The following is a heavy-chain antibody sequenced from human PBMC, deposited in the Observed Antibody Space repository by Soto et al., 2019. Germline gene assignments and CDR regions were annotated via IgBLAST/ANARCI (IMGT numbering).Heavy chain of an antibody. CDR2: INPSGGST. V-gene: IGHV1-46*01. D-gene: IGHD3-22*01. J-gene: IGHJ6*02. CDR3: ASLDYYDSSGKDRYYYYGMDV. Sequence: QVQLVQSGAEVKKPGASVKVSCKASGYTFTSYYMHWVRQAPGQGLEWMGIINPSGGSTSYAQKFQGRVTMTRDTSTSTVYMELSSLRYEDTAVYYCASLDYYDSSGKDRYYYYGMDVWGQGTTVTVSS. CDR1: GYTFTSYY.